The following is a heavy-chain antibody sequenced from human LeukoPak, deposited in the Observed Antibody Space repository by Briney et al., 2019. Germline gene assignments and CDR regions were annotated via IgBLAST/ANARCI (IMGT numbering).Heavy chain of an antibody. D-gene: IGHD3-3*01. Sequence: SETLSLTCTVSGGSISSHYWSWIRQPPGKGLEWIGHIYYSGNTNYNPSLKSRVTISVDTSKNQFSLKLNSVTAADTAVYYCAREGSVTTIFGVVNWFDPWGQGTLVTVSS. CDR2: IYYSGNT. J-gene: IGHJ5*02. V-gene: IGHV4-59*11. CDR1: GGSISSHY. CDR3: AREGSVTTIFGVVNWFDP.